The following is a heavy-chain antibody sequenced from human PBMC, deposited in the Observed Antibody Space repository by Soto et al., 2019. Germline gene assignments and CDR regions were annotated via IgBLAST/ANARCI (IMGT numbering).Heavy chain of an antibody. Sequence: QVQLVQSGAEVKKPGASVKVSCKASGYTFTSYGISWVRQAPGQGLAGMGWISAYNGNTNHAQKLQGRVTMTTDTSTSTAYMELRSLRSDDTAVYYCARVPHIRGQLAPFDYWGQGTLVTVSS. CDR3: ARVPHIRGQLAPFDY. V-gene: IGHV1-18*01. J-gene: IGHJ4*02. CDR2: ISAYNGNT. CDR1: GYTFTSYG. D-gene: IGHD6-6*01.